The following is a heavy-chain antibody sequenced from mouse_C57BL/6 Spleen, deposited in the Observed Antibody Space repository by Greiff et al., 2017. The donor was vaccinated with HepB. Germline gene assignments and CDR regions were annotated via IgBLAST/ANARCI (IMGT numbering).Heavy chain of an antibody. D-gene: IGHD2-5*01. CDR3: ARYESNYRGYYFDY. CDR2: IRNKANGYTT. CDR1: GFTFTDYY. J-gene: IGHJ2*01. V-gene: IGHV7-3*01. Sequence: EVKLVESGGGLVQPGGSLSLSCAASGFTFTDYYMSWVRQPPGKALEWLGFIRNKANGYTTEYSASVKGRFTISRDNSQSILYLQMNALRAEDSATYYCARYESNYRGYYFDYWGQGTTLTVSS.